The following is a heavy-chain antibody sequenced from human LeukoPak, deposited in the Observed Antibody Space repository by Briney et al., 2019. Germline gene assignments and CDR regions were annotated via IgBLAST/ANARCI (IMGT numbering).Heavy chain of an antibody. CDR3: ARRGNDQISMIVVAHDY. Sequence: GGSLRLSCAASGFTFSSYWMSWVRQAPGKGLEGVANIKQDGSEKYCVDSVKGRFTISRDNAKNSLYLQMNSLRAEDTAVYYCARRGNDQISMIVVAHDYWGQGTLVTVSS. CDR2: IKQDGSEK. D-gene: IGHD3-22*01. V-gene: IGHV3-7*01. J-gene: IGHJ4*02. CDR1: GFTFSSYW.